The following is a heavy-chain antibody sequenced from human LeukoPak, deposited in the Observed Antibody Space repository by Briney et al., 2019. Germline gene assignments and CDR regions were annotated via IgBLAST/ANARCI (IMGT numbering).Heavy chain of an antibody. CDR3: AEATGIAAAGYYYYYMDV. V-gene: IGHV3-21*01. J-gene: IGHJ6*03. CDR2: ISSSSSYI. CDR1: GFTSSSYS. D-gene: IGHD6-13*01. Sequence: GGSLRLSCAASGFTSSSYSMNWVRQAPGKGLEWVSSISSSSSYIYYADSVKGRFTISRDNSKNTLYLQMNSLRAEDTAVYYCAEATGIAAAGYYYYYMDVWGKGTTVTVSS.